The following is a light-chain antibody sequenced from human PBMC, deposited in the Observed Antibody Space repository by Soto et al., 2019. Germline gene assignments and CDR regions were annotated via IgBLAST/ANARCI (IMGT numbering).Light chain of an antibody. V-gene: IGLV2-11*01. CDR2: AVT. J-gene: IGLJ1*01. CDR3: CSYAGSYTHYV. CDR1: SSDVGGYNY. Sequence: QSALTQPRSVSGSPGHSVTISCTGTSSDVGGYNYVSWYQQYPGKAPKVMIYAVTKRPSGVPDRISGSKSGNTASLTISGLQAEDEADYYCCSYAGSYTHYVFGTGTKSPS.